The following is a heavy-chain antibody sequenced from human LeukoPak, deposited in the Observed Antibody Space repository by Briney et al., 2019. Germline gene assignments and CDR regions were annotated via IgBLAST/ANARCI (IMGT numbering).Heavy chain of an antibody. V-gene: IGHV3-11*04. Sequence: PGGSLRLSCAASGFTFSDYYMSWIRQAPGKGLEWVSYISSSSTIYYADSVKGRFTISRDNAKNSLYLQMNSLRDEDTAVYYCARTIAVAGFDYWGQGTLVTVSS. CDR1: GFTFSDYY. CDR2: ISSSSTI. CDR3: ARTIAVAGFDY. J-gene: IGHJ4*02. D-gene: IGHD6-19*01.